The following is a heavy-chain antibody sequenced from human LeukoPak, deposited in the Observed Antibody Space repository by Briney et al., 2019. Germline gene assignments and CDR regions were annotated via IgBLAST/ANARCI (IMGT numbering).Heavy chain of an antibody. CDR1: GFSFADHA. CDR3: ARGPIQLWIHNAMDV. Sequence: GGSQRLSCTTSGFSFADHAMSWVRQAPGKGLEWVGFIRSKAYRGTTEYAASVKGRFTISRDDSNSIVYLQMNSLKSEDTALYYCARGPIQLWIHNAMDVWGQGATVTVSS. J-gene: IGHJ6*02. V-gene: IGHV3-49*04. D-gene: IGHD5-18*01. CDR2: IRSKAYRGTT.